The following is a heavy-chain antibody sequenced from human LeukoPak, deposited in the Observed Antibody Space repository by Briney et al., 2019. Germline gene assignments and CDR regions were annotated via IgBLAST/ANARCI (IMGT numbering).Heavy chain of an antibody. CDR3: AREGGYQYYYAMDV. D-gene: IGHD3-16*01. V-gene: IGHV3-74*01. CDR2: IKGDGSST. J-gene: IGHJ6*02. Sequence: GGSLRLSCAASGFTFTTYWMHWVRQVPGKGLVWVARIKGDGSSTRHADSMKGRFTISRDNAKNSLYLQMSSLRAEDAAVYYCAREGGYQYYYAMDVWGQGTTVTVSS. CDR1: GFTFTTYW.